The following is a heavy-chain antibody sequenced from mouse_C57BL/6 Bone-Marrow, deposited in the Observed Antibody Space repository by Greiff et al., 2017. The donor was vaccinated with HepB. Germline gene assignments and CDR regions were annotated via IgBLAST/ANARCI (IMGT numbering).Heavy chain of an antibody. CDR2: ISSGGDYI. V-gene: IGHV5-9-1*02. Sequence: EVKLVESGAGLVKPGGSLKLSCAASGFTFSSYAMSWVRQTPEKRLEWVAYISSGGDYIYYADTVKGRFTISRDNARNTLYLQMSSLKSEDTAMYYYTRDRGNYWYFDVWGTGTTVTVSS. CDR1: GFTFSSYA. D-gene: IGHD2-1*01. CDR3: TRDRGNYWYFDV. J-gene: IGHJ1*03.